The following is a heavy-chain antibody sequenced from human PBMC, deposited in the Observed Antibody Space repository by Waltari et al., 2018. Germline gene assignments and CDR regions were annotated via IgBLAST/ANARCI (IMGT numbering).Heavy chain of an antibody. CDR3: AKDSRVRYYFDH. J-gene: IGHJ4*02. V-gene: IGHV3-23*01. CDR1: GFTFSSYA. CDR2: ISGSGGTT. D-gene: IGHD3-22*01. Sequence: EVQLLESGGRLVQPGGSLRLSCAASGFTFSSYAMNWVRQAPGKGLEWVSGISGSGGTTYYADSVKGRFTISRDISKNMLYMQMNSLRAEDTAVYYCAKDSRVRYYFDHWGQGTLVTVSS.